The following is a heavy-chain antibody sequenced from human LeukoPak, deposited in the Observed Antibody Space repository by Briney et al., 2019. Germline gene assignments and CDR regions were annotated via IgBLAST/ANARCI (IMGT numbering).Heavy chain of an antibody. V-gene: IGHV1-46*01. CDR1: GYTFTSYY. Sequence: ASVKVSCKASGYTFTSYYMHWVRQAPGQGLEWMGIINPSGGSRTHAQKFQGRVTMTRDTATSTVYMEMSRLSFEDPAACYCSRGGSITARPESYGMDVWGQGTTVTVSS. J-gene: IGHJ6*02. D-gene: IGHD6-6*01. CDR2: INPSGGSR. CDR3: SRGGSITARPESYGMDV.